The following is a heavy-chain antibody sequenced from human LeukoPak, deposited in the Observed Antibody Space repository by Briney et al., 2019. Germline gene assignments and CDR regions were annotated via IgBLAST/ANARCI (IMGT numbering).Heavy chain of an antibody. CDR2: MSATGSDI. Sequence: GGSLRLSCVASGFTFSSYAMNWVRQAPGKGLEWVSTMSATGSDIHHADSVKGRFTISRDNSKNTLYLQMNSLRAEDTAVYYCAKDLVTWASGNWYFDLWGRGTLVTVSS. CDR3: AKDLVTWASGNWYFDL. D-gene: IGHD2-21*02. J-gene: IGHJ2*01. CDR1: GFTFSSYA. V-gene: IGHV3-23*01.